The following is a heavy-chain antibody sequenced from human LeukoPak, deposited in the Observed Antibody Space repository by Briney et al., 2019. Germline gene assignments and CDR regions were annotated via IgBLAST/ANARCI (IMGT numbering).Heavy chain of an antibody. CDR2: IIPILGIA. D-gene: IGHD4-23*01. CDR1: EGTFSSYA. CDR3: ARGYGGNSDGY. J-gene: IGHJ4*02. V-gene: IGHV1-69*04. Sequence: GASVKVSCKASEGTFSSYAISWVRQAPGQGLEWMGRIIPILGIANYAQKFQGRVTITADKSTSTAYMELSSLRSEDTAVYYCARGYGGNSDGYWGQGTLVTVSP.